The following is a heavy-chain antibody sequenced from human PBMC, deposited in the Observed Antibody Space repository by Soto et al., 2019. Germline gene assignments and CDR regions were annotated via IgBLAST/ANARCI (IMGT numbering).Heavy chain of an antibody. V-gene: IGHV3-7*01. J-gene: IGHJ5*02. CDR2: IKQDGSEK. CDR3: ARSIAARLNWFDP. D-gene: IGHD6-6*01. Sequence: TGGSLRLSCAASGFTFSSYWMSWVRQAPGRGLEWVANIKQDGSEKYYVDSVKGRFTISRDNAKNSLYLQMNSLRAEDTAVYYCARSIAARLNWFDPWGQGTLVTVS. CDR1: GFTFSSYW.